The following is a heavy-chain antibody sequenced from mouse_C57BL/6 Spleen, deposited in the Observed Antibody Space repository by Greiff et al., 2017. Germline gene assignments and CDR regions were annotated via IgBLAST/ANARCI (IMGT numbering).Heavy chain of an antibody. D-gene: IGHD2-4*01. CDR1: GFNIKDYY. J-gene: IGHJ3*01. V-gene: IGHV14-2*01. CDR2: IDPEDGET. CDR3: ARYYDYDGGAGFAY. Sequence: VQLQQSGAELVKPGASVKLSCTASGFNIKDYYMHWVKQRTEQGLEWHGRIDPEDGETKYAPKFPGKATITADTSSNTAYLQLSSLTSEDTAVYYCARYYDYDGGAGFAYWGQGTLGTVSA.